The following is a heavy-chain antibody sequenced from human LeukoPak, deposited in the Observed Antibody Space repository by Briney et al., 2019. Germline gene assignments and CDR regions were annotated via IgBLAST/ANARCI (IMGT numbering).Heavy chain of an antibody. J-gene: IGHJ4*02. CDR1: GFTFSSYA. Sequence: PGGSLRLSCAASGFTFSSYAMHWVRQAPGKGLEWVSSISSSSSYIYYADSVKGRFTISRDNAKNSLYLQMNSLRAEDTAVYYCARVRGFYDILTFFDYWGQGTLVTVSS. D-gene: IGHD3-9*01. V-gene: IGHV3-21*01. CDR2: ISSSSSYI. CDR3: ARVRGFYDILTFFDY.